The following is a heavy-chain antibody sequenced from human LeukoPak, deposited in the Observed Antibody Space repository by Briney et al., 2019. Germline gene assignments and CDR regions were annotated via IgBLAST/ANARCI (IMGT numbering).Heavy chain of an antibody. J-gene: IGHJ5*02. D-gene: IGHD4-23*01. CDR1: GYTLTELS. Sequence: ASVKVSCKVSGYTLTELSMHWVRQAPGKGLEWMGGFDPEDGETIYAQKFQGRVTMTRDMSTSTDYMELSSLRSEDTAVYYCARDNSVEDTAWWFDPWGQGTLVTVSS. CDR2: FDPEDGET. V-gene: IGHV1-24*01. CDR3: ARDNSVEDTAWWFDP.